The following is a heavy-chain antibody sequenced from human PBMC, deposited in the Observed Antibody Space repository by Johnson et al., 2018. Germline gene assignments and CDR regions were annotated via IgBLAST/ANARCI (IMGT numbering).Heavy chain of an antibody. V-gene: IGHV3-30*03. CDR1: GFTFSNFA. D-gene: IGHD2-21*01. CDR2: ISYDGRSE. J-gene: IGHJ6*02. CDR3: GRGVRGAGYGLDV. Sequence: QVQLVQSGGGVIQPGGSLRLSCAASGFTFSNFAMHWVRQAPGKGLEWVAVISYDGRSEYYADSLKGRFTISRDNFKNTGYLQVNSLRPEDAAVYYCGRGVRGAGYGLDVWGQGTTVSVSS.